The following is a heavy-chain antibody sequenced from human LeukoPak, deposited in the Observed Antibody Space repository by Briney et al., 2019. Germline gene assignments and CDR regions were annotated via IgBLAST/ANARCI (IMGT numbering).Heavy chain of an antibody. CDR3: ARDLPTRMTTVTTAWFDP. CDR1: GFTFSSYA. Sequence: PGRSLRLSCAASGFTFSSYAMHWVRQAPGKGLEWVAVISYDGSNKYYADSVKGRFTISRDNSKNTLYLQMNSLRAEDTAVYYCARDLPTRMTTVTTAWFDPWGQGTLVTVSS. V-gene: IGHV3-30-3*01. D-gene: IGHD4-17*01. CDR2: ISYDGSNK. J-gene: IGHJ5*02.